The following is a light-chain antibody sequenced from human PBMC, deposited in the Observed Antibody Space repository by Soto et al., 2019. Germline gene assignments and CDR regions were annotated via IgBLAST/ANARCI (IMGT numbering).Light chain of an antibody. V-gene: IGKV3-15*01. Sequence: EVVMTQSPATLSVSPGERATLSCRASQSVSSDLAWYQQQPGQAPRLLIYGASPRATGIPARFSGSGSGTEFTLTISSLQSEDFAVYYCQQYNNWPRTFGQGTKV. CDR2: GAS. CDR1: QSVSSD. J-gene: IGKJ1*01. CDR3: QQYNNWPRT.